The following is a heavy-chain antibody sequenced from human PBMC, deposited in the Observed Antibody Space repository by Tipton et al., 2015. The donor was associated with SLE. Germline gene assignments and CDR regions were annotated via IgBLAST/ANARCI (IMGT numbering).Heavy chain of an antibody. CDR3: ARYYYDSTGDCLFGS. Sequence: LSLTCTVSGGSISNGDSYWSWIRQHPAKGLEWIGHIHYTGTTYYNPSLKGRLTISLDTPEKQFSLKLSSVTSADTAVYYCARYYYDSTGDCLFGSWGQGTLVTVSS. CDR1: GGSISNGDSY. D-gene: IGHD3-22*01. J-gene: IGHJ4*02. CDR2: IHYTGTT. V-gene: IGHV4-31*03.